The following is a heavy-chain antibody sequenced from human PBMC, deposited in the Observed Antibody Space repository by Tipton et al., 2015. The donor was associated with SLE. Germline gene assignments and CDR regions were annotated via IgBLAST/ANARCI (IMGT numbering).Heavy chain of an antibody. D-gene: IGHD5-18*01. Sequence: LSLTCTASGFTFSSYAMNWVRQAPGKGLEWVSGIYGDGSSTYYADSVRGRFTISRDNSKNTLYLQMHSLRAEDTAVYYCALQRGYSYGFDYWGQGTLVTVSS. CDR3: ALQRGYSYGFDY. CDR2: IYGDGSST. J-gene: IGHJ4*02. CDR1: GFTFSSYA. V-gene: IGHV3-23*03.